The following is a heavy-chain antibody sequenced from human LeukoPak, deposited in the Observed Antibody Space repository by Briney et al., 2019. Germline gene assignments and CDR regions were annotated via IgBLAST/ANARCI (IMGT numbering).Heavy chain of an antibody. Sequence: GGSLRLSCAASGFTFSSYAMSWVRQAPGKGLEWVSAISGSGGSTYYADSVKGRFTISRDNSKNTLYLQMNSLRAEDTAVYYCAKGGPGYCSSTSCYHYYYYGMDVWGKGTTDTVSS. CDR1: GFTFSSYA. D-gene: IGHD2-2*01. CDR3: AKGGPGYCSSTSCYHYYYYGMDV. CDR2: ISGSGGST. J-gene: IGHJ6*04. V-gene: IGHV3-23*01.